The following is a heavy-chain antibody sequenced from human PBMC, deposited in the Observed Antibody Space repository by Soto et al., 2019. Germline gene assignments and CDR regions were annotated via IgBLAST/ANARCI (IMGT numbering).Heavy chain of an antibody. Sequence: LSQTCLAGVRTSSGYYWSRLRQQPGTGLEWIGEINHSGSTNYNPSLKSRVTISVDTSKNQFSLKLTSVTAADTAVYYCARDKITGLFDYWGQGTLVTVS. J-gene: IGHJ4*02. CDR3: ARDKITGLFDY. CDR1: VRTSSGYY. D-gene: IGHD2-8*02. V-gene: IGHV4-34*01. CDR2: INHSGST.